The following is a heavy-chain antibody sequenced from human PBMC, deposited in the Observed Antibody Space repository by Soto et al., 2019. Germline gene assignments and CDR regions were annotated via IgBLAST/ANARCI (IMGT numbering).Heavy chain of an antibody. D-gene: IGHD3-10*01. J-gene: IGHJ4*02. CDR3: ARPLGSYGAGRFDY. CDR1: VGTFSSYP. CDR2: ISPIFGTA. Sequence: SVPDSCMASVGTFSSYPISGVRPPPGQGLEWMGGISPIFGTANYAQKFQGRVTITADESTSTAYMELSSLRSEDTAVYYCARPLGSYGAGRFDYWGQGTLVTVSS. V-gene: IGHV1-69*13.